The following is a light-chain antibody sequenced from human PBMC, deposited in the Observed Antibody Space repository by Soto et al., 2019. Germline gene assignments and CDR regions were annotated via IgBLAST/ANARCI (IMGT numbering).Light chain of an antibody. V-gene: IGLV2-14*03. J-gene: IGLJ2*01. CDR2: DVS. CDR3: NSYTSSSTVL. Sequence: QSVLTQPASVSGSPGQSITISCTGTSSDVGRYNYVSWYQHHPGKAPKLMIYDVSNRPSGVSNRFSGSKSGNTASLTISGLQAEDEADYYCNSYTSSSTVLFGGGTKLTVL. CDR1: SSDVGRYNY.